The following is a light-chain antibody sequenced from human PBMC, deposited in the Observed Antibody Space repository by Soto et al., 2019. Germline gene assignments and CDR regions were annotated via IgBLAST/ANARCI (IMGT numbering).Light chain of an antibody. Sequence: DIQMTQSPSSLSRSVGDRDTITCQASQDISNYLNWYQQKPGKAPKLLIYDASNLETGVPSRFSGSGSGTDFTFTISSLQPEDIATHYCQQYDNLPMYTFGQGTKLEIK. V-gene: IGKV1-33*01. CDR1: QDISNY. J-gene: IGKJ2*01. CDR3: QQYDNLPMYT. CDR2: DAS.